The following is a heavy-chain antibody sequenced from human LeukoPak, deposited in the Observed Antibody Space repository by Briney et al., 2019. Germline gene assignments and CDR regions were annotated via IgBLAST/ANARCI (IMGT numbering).Heavy chain of an antibody. D-gene: IGHD1-26*01. CDR3: ARVGGSYYSMN. Sequence: GGSLRLSCAASGFTFSSYAMSWVRQAPGKGLEWVSAISGSGGSTYYADSVKGRFTISRDNSKNSLYLQMNSLRAEDTAVYYCARVGGSYYSMNWGQGTLVTVSS. V-gene: IGHV3-23*01. J-gene: IGHJ4*02. CDR2: ISGSGGST. CDR1: GFTFSSYA.